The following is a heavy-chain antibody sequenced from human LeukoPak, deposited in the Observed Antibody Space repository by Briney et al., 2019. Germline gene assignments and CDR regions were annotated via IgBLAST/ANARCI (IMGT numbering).Heavy chain of an antibody. CDR3: AKTTMVRGVIITLNYFDY. Sequence: GGSLRLSCAASGFTFSSYAMHWVRQAPGKGLEWVAVISYDGSDKYYEDSVKGRFTISRDNAKNTLYLQMNSLRAEDTAVYYCAKTTMVRGVIITLNYFDYWGQGTLVTVSS. CDR2: ISYDGSDK. V-gene: IGHV3-30*14. D-gene: IGHD3-10*01. CDR1: GFTFSSYA. J-gene: IGHJ4*02.